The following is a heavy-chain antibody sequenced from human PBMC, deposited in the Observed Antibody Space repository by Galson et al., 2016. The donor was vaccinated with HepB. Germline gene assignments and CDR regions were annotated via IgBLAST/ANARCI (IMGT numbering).Heavy chain of an antibody. CDR1: GFTVSRNY. D-gene: IGHD6-13*01. Sequence: SLRLSCAASGFTVSRNYMSWVRQAPGKGLEWVSLIYGAGSTYYADSVKGRFTISRDNSRNKLYLQRNSLRVEDTAVYYCAREVRVGSTWYPYWGGMDVWGQGTTVTVSS. J-gene: IGHJ6*02. V-gene: IGHV3-53*01. CDR2: IYGAGST. CDR3: AREVRVGSTWYPYWGGMDV.